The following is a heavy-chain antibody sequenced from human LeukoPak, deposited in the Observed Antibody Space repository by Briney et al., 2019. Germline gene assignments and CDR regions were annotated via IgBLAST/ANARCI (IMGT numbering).Heavy chain of an antibody. V-gene: IGHV4-59*01. D-gene: IGHD2-2*01. CDR2: IYYSGST. Sequence: SETLSLTCTVSGGSISSYYVSWIRQPPGKGLEWIGYIYYSGSTNYNPSLKSRVTISVDTSKNQFSLKLSSVTAADTAVYYCASYCSSTSCGAFDIWGQGTMVTVSS. CDR3: ASYCSSTSCGAFDI. J-gene: IGHJ3*02. CDR1: GGSISSYY.